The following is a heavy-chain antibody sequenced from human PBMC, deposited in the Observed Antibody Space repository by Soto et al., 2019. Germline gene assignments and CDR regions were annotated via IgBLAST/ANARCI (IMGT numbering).Heavy chain of an antibody. CDR1: GGSISSGGYS. CDR2: IYHSGST. J-gene: IGHJ4*02. Sequence: PSLTCAVSGGSISSGGYSWSWIRQPPGKGLEWIGYIYHSGSTYYNPSLKSRVTISVDRSKNQFSLKLSSVTAADTAVYYCARVTYYGILFDYWGQGTLVTVSS. CDR3: ARVTYYGILFDY. D-gene: IGHD3-9*01. V-gene: IGHV4-30-2*01.